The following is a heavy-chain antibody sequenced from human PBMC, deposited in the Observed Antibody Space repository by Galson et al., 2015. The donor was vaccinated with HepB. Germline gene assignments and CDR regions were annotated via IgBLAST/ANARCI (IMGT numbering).Heavy chain of an antibody. V-gene: IGHV3-30*04. J-gene: IGHJ1*01. CDR2: ISYDGSDK. D-gene: IGHD1-26*01. CDR1: GFTFSTYA. CDR3: ARDRSIVGATTFGYFQR. Sequence: SLRLSCAASGFTFSTYAMHWLRQAPGKGLQWVAFISYDGSDKYYADSVKGRFTISRDKSKNTLYLQMNSLRSEDSAVYYCARDRSIVGATTFGYFQRWGQGTLVTVSS.